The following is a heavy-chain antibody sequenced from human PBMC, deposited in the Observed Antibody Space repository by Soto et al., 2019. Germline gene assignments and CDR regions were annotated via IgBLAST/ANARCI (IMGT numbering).Heavy chain of an antibody. CDR3: ASLYYYDSSGFYDK. Sequence: SETLSLTCAVYGGSFSGYYWSWIRQPPGKGLEWIGEINHSGSTNYNPSLKSRVTISVDTSKNRFSLKLSSVTAADTAVYYCASLYYYDSSGFYDKWGQGTLVTVSS. V-gene: IGHV4-34*01. CDR1: GGSFSGYY. CDR2: INHSGST. D-gene: IGHD3-22*01. J-gene: IGHJ4*02.